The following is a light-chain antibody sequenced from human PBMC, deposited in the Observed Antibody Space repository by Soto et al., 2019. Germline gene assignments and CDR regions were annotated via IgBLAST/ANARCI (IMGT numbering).Light chain of an antibody. Sequence: DVVMTPSPLSLPVTLGQPASIACRSSQSRVYSDGNTYLNWVQQRPGQSPRRLIYKVPNRDSGVPDRFSCRGSGTDFTLTISRVEDEDVGVYYCLHGTHWWTFGPGTKGEIK. J-gene: IGKJ1*01. CDR1: QSRVYSDGNTY. CDR2: KVP. CDR3: LHGTHWWT. V-gene: IGKV2-30*01.